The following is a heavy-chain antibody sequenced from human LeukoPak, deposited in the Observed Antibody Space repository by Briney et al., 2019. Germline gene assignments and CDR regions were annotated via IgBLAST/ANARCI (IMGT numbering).Heavy chain of an antibody. D-gene: IGHD3-10*01. J-gene: IGHJ6*03. CDR3: ARGGGSAASGSQVRVDYMDV. V-gene: IGHV3-74*01. CDR1: GFNFSNYW. Sequence: GGSLRLSCAASGFNFSNYWMHWVRQVPGKGLVWVSLIHSDGSTIIYADSVKGRFTVSRDNAKKTLYLQMDSLRVEDMAVYFCARGGGSAASGSQVRVDYMDVWGKGTTVTVSS. CDR2: IHSDGSTI.